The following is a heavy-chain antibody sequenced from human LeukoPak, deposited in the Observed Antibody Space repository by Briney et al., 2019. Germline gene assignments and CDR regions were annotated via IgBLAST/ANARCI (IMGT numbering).Heavy chain of an antibody. Sequence: GGSLRLSCAASGFTFSSYAISWVRQAPGKGLEWVSGISSSAGNTNYADSVKGRFTISRDNSKNTLYLQMNSLRVEDTAVYYCAKAQLRVTTGIDNWGQGTLVTVSS. CDR3: AKAQLRVTTGIDN. V-gene: IGHV3-23*01. CDR2: ISSSAGNT. J-gene: IGHJ4*02. D-gene: IGHD4-17*01. CDR1: GFTFSSYA.